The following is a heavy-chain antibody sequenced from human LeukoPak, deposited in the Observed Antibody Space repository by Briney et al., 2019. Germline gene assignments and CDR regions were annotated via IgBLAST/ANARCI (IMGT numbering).Heavy chain of an antibody. CDR1: GGTFSIYA. Sequence: GASVKVSCKASGGTFSIYAISWVRQAPGQGLEWMGRIIPILGIANYAQKFQGRVTITADKSTSTAYMELSSLRSEDTAVYYCAREYCSSTSCSRHYYYGMDVWGQGTTVTVSS. CDR3: AREYCSSTSCSRHYYYGMDV. J-gene: IGHJ6*02. V-gene: IGHV1-69*04. D-gene: IGHD2-2*01. CDR2: IIPILGIA.